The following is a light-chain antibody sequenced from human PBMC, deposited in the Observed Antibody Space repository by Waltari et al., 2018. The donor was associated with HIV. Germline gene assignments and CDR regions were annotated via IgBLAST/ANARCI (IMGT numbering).Light chain of an antibody. CDR1: QSVGTN. V-gene: IGKV3-15*01. Sequence: ETVMTQSPVTLSVSPGDRATPSCSASQSVGTNVTWYQHKSGQAPRPPIYGASSRATAIPARFSGSGAWTEFTLTITSLESDDYATYYCQQYQTWPLTFGAGTNVDI. CDR2: GAS. CDR3: QQYQTWPLT. J-gene: IGKJ3*01.